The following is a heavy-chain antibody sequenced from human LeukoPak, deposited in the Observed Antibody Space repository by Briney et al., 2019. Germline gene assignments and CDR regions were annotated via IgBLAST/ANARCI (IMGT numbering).Heavy chain of an antibody. CDR2: ISDDETYK. Sequence: PGRSLRLSCAASGFTFNSYSMHWVRQAPGKGLEWVTAISDDETYKFYADSVKGRFTISRDNSKNTLYLQMNSLRAEDTAVYYCAKGVSSGWPPFDYWGQGTLVTVSS. CDR1: GFTFNSYS. V-gene: IGHV3-30-3*01. CDR3: AKGVSSGWPPFDY. J-gene: IGHJ4*02. D-gene: IGHD6-19*01.